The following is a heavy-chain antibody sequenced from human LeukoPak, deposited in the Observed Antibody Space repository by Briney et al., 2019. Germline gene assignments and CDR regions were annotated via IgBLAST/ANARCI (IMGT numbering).Heavy chain of an antibody. J-gene: IGHJ5*02. CDR2: XXXXXXXX. CDR1: GFLFSNSX. D-gene: IGHD3-22*01. CDR3: ARDMTPRYYYDSSGYAVGGWFDP. Sequence: PGGSLRLSCADSGFLFSNSXXXWVRQAPGRGLEXXXXXXXXXXXXXXVGAVKGRFTISRENAKNTLYLQMNSLRAEAPACYYCARDMTPRYYYDSSGYAVGGWFDPWGQGTLVTVSS. V-gene: IGHV3-7*04.